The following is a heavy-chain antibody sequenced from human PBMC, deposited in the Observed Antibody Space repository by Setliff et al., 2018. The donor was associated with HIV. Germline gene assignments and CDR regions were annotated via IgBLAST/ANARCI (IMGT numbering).Heavy chain of an antibody. V-gene: IGHV4-39*01. Sequence: SETLSLTCTVSGGSISSSSYYWGWIRQPPGKGLERIGSIYYSGSTYYNPSLKSRVTISVDTSKNQFSLKLSSVTAADTAVYYCASFQTTVHAFDIWGQGTMVTVSS. CDR1: GGSISSSSYY. D-gene: IGHD4-17*01. CDR2: IYYSGST. CDR3: ASFQTTVHAFDI. J-gene: IGHJ3*02.